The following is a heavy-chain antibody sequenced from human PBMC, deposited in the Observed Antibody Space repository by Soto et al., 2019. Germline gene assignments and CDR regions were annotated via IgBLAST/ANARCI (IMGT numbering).Heavy chain of an antibody. CDR2: ISYSGST. D-gene: IGHD6-13*01. CDR3: ARDAPSSSYFDY. V-gene: IGHV4-59*01. CDR1: GGSFSGYY. Sequence: SETLSLTCAVYGGSFSGYYWSWIRQPPGKGLDWIGYISYSGSTNYNPSLKSRVTISVDRSKNQFSLKLSSVTAADTAVFYCARDAPSSSYFDYWGQGTLVTVSS. J-gene: IGHJ4*02.